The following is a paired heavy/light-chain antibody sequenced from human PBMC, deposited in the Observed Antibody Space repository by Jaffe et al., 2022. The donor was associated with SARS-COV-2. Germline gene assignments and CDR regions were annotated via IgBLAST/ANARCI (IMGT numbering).Light chain of an antibody. CDR3: QQYNSHPYT. V-gene: IGKV1-5*03. CDR2: KAS. Sequence: DIQMTQSPSTLSASVGDRVTITCRASQSISSLLAWYQQKPGKAPNLLIYKASSLKSGVPARFSGSGSGTEFTVTISGLQPDDFATYYCQQYNSHPYTFGQGTKVEIK. CDR1: QSISSL. J-gene: IGKJ2*01.
Heavy chain of an antibody. CDR3: ASEEKYSGKFDY. D-gene: IGHD1-26*01. V-gene: IGHV4-61*02. Sequence: QVQLQESGPGLVKPLQTLSLTCTVSGDSVRSGGYYWSYIRQPAGKGLEWIGRIYTSGTTNYSPSLKSRVTISLDTSKNQFSLRLSSVTAADTAVYYCASEEKYSGKFDYWGQGTLVTVSS. CDR2: IYTSGTT. J-gene: IGHJ4*02. CDR1: GDSVRSGGYY.